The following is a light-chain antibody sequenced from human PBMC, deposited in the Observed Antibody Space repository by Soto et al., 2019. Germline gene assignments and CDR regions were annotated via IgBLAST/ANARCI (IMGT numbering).Light chain of an antibody. CDR3: GSYTGSIYV. V-gene: IGLV2-14*01. J-gene: IGLJ1*01. CDR1: SSDVGGYKF. CDR2: EVS. Sequence: QSSLTHPASVSASPGQSITISCTGTSSDVGGYKFVSWYQQHPGKAPKLMIYEVSNRPSGVSSRFSGSKSGNTASLTISGLQAEDEADYYCGSYTGSIYVSGPGTKVTVL.